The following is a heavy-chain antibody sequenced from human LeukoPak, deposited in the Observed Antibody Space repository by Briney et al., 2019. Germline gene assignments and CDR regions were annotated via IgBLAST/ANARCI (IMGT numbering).Heavy chain of an antibody. D-gene: IGHD2-2*01. CDR1: GYSFTSYW. Sequence: GESLKISCMGSGYSFTSYWIGWVRQMPGKGLEWMGIIYPGDSDTRYSPSFQGQVTISADKSISTAYLQWSSLKASDTAMYYCARRQGCSSTSCPPDSWGQGTLVTVSS. V-gene: IGHV5-51*01. J-gene: IGHJ4*02. CDR2: IYPGDSDT. CDR3: ARRQGCSSTSCPPDS.